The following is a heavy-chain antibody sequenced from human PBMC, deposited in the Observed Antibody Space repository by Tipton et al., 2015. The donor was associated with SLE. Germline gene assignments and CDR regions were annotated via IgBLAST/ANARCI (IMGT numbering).Heavy chain of an antibody. D-gene: IGHD3-16*01. Sequence: SLRLSCAASGFTVSSYFMTWVRQAPGKGLEWVSVIFSGSRIFYADSVMGRFTISRDNSKNTVYLQMNGLRAEDTAVYYCARAHGAEGAFDIWGQGTMVTVSS. V-gene: IGHV3-66*01. CDR2: IFSGSRI. J-gene: IGHJ3*02. CDR3: ARAHGAEGAFDI. CDR1: GFTVSSYF.